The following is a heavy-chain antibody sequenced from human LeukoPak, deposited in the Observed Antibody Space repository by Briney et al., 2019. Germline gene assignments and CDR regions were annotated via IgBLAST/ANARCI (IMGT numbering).Heavy chain of an antibody. Sequence: GGSLRLSCAASGFTFTKYWMTWVRQAPGKGLEWVGRIKSEVDGATRDYAAPVRGRFTLSRDDSRNTLYLQMNSLKTEDTAFYYCTTDIPFTSGGAIAYWGQGTLVTVSS. D-gene: IGHD3-16*02. J-gene: IGHJ4*02. CDR3: TTDIPFTSGGAIAY. V-gene: IGHV3-15*01. CDR2: IKSEVDGATR. CDR1: GFTFTKYW.